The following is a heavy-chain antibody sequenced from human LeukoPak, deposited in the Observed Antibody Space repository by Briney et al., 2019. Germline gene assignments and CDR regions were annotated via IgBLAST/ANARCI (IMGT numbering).Heavy chain of an antibody. CDR3: ARDSSSWSGFDY. Sequence: PSQTLSLTCAVSGGSISSGGYSWSWSRQPPGKGLEWSGYIYHSGSTYYNPSLKSRVTISVDTSKNQFSLKLSSVTAADTAVYYCARDSSSWSGFDYWGQGTLVTVSS. V-gene: IGHV4-30-2*01. D-gene: IGHD6-13*01. CDR1: GGSISSGGYS. J-gene: IGHJ4*02. CDR2: IYHSGST.